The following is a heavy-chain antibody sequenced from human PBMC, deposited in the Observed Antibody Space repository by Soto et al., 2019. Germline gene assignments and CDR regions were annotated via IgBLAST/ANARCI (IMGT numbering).Heavy chain of an antibody. V-gene: IGHV4-34*01. D-gene: IGHD4-17*01. Sequence: SETLSLTCAVYGGSFSGYYWSWIRQPPGKGLEWIGEINHSGSTNYNPSLKSRVTISVDTSKNQFSLKLSSVTAADTAVYYCARARLRQYYFDYWGQGTLVTVSS. CDR1: GGSFSGYY. CDR2: INHSGST. J-gene: IGHJ4*02. CDR3: ARARLRQYYFDY.